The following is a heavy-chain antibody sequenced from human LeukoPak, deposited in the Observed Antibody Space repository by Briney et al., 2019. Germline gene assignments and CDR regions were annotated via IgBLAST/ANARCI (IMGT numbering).Heavy chain of an antibody. CDR1: GFTFSSYA. V-gene: IGHV3-30*04. CDR3: ARETSGYDLYYYYYYYMDV. Sequence: SGRSLRLSCAASGFTFSSYAMHWVRQAPGKGLEWVAVISYDGSNKYYADSVKGRFTISRDNAKNSLYLQMNSLRAEDTAVYYCARETSGYDLYYYYYYYMDVWGKGTTVTVSS. J-gene: IGHJ6*03. CDR2: ISYDGSNK. D-gene: IGHD5-12*01.